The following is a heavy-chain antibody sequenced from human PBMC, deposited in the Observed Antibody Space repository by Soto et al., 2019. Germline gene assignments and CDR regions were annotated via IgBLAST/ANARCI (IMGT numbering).Heavy chain of an antibody. J-gene: IGHJ6*02. Sequence: GASVKVSCKASGGTFSSYAISWVRQAPGQGLEWMGGIIPIFGTANYAQKFQGRVTITADESTSTAYMELSSLRSEDTAVYYCARVLRYFDWFLDENYYYYGMDVWGQGTTVTVSS. CDR2: IIPIFGTA. CDR3: ARVLRYFDWFLDENYYYYGMDV. D-gene: IGHD3-9*01. V-gene: IGHV1-69*13. CDR1: GGTFSSYA.